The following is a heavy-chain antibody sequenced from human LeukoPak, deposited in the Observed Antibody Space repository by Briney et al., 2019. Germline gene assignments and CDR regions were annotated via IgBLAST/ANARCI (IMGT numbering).Heavy chain of an antibody. CDR1: GFTFDDYA. CDR2: ISGDGGST. Sequence: GGSLRLSCAGSGFTFDDYAMHWVRQAPGKGLEWVSLISGDGGSTYYADSVKGRFTISRGNSKNSLYLQMNSLRTEDTALYYCAKYSVAGTDFDYWGQGTLVTVSS. J-gene: IGHJ4*02. V-gene: IGHV3-43*02. D-gene: IGHD6-19*01. CDR3: AKYSVAGTDFDY.